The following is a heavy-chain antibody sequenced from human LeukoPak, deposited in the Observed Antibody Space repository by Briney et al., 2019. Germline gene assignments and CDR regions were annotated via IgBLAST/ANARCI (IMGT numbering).Heavy chain of an antibody. CDR3: VKHSGGVYGNSDS. J-gene: IGHJ4*02. CDR1: GFTFSSYA. Sequence: PGGSLRLSCVASGFTFSSYAVSWFRQAPGKGLEWVSTVGRSGADTYYADSVRGRFTISKDSSKNTLQMNSLSAEDTAIYYCVKHSGGVYGNSDSWGQGILVTVSS. CDR2: VGRSGADT. D-gene: IGHD1-1*01. V-gene: IGHV3-23*01.